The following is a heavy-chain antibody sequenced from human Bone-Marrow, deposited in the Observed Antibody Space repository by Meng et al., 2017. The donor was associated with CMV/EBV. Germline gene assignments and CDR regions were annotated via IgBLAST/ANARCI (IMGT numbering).Heavy chain of an antibody. J-gene: IGHJ4*02. CDR2: IYWNDDK. D-gene: IGHD6-13*01. CDR3: AHASSSWYGGYYFDY. Sequence: SGPTLVKPTQTLTLTCTFSGFSLSTSGVGVGWIRQPPGKALEWLALIYWNDDKRYSPSLKSRLTITKDTSKNQVVLTMTNMDPVDTATYYCAHASSSWYGGYYFDYWGQGTLATVPS. CDR1: GFSLSTSGVG. V-gene: IGHV2-5*01.